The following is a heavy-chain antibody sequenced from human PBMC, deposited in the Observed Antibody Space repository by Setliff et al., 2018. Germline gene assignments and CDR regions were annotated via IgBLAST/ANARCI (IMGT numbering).Heavy chain of an antibody. D-gene: IGHD3-3*01. V-gene: IGHV7-4-1*02. Sequence: ASVKVSCKASGYTFTSYAMNWVRQAPGQGLEWMGWINTNTGNPTYAQGFTGRFVFSLDTSVSTAYLQISSLKAEDTAVYYCASARPHFGVVIRSPPDYCGQGTLVTVSS. CDR3: ASARPHFGVVIRSPPDY. J-gene: IGHJ4*02. CDR1: GYTFTSYA. CDR2: INTNTGNP.